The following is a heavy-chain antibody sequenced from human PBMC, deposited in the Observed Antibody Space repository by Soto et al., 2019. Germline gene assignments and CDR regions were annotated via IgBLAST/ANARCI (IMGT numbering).Heavy chain of an antibody. CDR3: ASGGSGSYYNVGYYYYGMDV. J-gene: IGHJ6*02. CDR1: GFTFSDYY. Sequence: GGSLRLSCAASGFTFSDYYMSWIRQAPGKGLEWVSYISSSGSTIYYADSVKGRFTISRDNAKNSLDLQMNSLRAEDTAVYYCASGGSGSYYNVGYYYYGMDVWGQGTTVTVSS. D-gene: IGHD3-10*01. CDR2: ISSSGSTI. V-gene: IGHV3-11*01.